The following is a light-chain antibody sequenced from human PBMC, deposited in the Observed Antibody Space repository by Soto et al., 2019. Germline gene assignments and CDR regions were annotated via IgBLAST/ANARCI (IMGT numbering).Light chain of an antibody. V-gene: IGLV2-23*02. CDR2: EVS. CDR3: CSYAGSSTWV. CDR1: SXDVGSYNL. J-gene: IGLJ3*02. Sequence: QSALTQPASVSGXPXQSXTISCTXTSXDVGSYNLVSWYQQHPGKAPKLMIYEVSKRPSGVSNRFSGSKSGNTASLTISGLQAEDEADYYCCSYAGSSTWVFGGGTKVTVL.